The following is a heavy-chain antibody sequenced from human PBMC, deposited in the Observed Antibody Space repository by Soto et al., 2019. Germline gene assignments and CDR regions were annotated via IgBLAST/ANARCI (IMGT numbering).Heavy chain of an antibody. CDR2: IIPIFGTA. J-gene: IGHJ4*02. CDR1: GGTFSSYA. CDR3: ARVPTYVSTSGYYFDY. Sequence: QVQLVQSGAEVKKPGSSVKVSCKASGGTFSSYAVSWVRQAPGQGLEWMGGIIPIFGTANYAQKFQGRVTITADESTSTAYMELSSLRSEDTAVYYCARVPTYVSTSGYYFDYWDQGTLVPSPQ. V-gene: IGHV1-69*01. D-gene: IGHD2-2*01.